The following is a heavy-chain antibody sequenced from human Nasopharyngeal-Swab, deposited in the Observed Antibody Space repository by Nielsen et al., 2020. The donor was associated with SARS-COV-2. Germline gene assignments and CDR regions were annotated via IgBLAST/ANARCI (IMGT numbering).Heavy chain of an antibody. J-gene: IGHJ6*02. CDR2: MYKSGNT. D-gene: IGHD5-24*01. CDR3: TSTFEMNPYYGMGV. Sequence: SETLSLTCSVSGGSNSRYYWSWVRQSPGKGLEWIGNMYKSGNTNYNHSLKSRVTISVDTSKNQFSLKLSSVTAADTAVYYCTSTFEMNPYYGMGVWGQGTTVTVSS. V-gene: IGHV4-59*01. CDR1: GGSNSRYY.